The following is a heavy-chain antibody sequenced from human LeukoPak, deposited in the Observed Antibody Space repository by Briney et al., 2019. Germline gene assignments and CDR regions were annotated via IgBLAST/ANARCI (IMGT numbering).Heavy chain of an antibody. Sequence: SETLSLTCTVSGDSISSNYWSWIRQPPGKGLEWIGYIYYSGGTNYNPSLKSRVTISVDTSKNQFSLKLSSVTAADTAVYYCARATTLGGYYYGMDVWGQGTTVTVSS. CDR2: IYYSGGT. V-gene: IGHV4-59*12. J-gene: IGHJ6*02. CDR1: GDSISSNY. CDR3: ARATTLGGYYYGMDV. D-gene: IGHD2/OR15-2a*01.